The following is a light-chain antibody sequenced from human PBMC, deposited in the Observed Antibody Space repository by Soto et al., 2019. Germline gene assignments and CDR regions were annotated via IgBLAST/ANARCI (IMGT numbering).Light chain of an antibody. Sequence: IVLTQSPGTLSLSPGDRATLSCRATQSVTSNYLAWFQQRPGRAPRLLIYGASSRATGIPVRFSGSGSGTDFTLTISRLEPEDFAVYFCHQYGDSPYSFGQGTKLDIK. V-gene: IGKV3-20*01. CDR1: QSVTSNY. CDR3: HQYGDSPYS. CDR2: GAS. J-gene: IGKJ2*01.